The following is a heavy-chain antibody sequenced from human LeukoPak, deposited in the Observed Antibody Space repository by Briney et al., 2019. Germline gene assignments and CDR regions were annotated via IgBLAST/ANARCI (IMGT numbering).Heavy chain of an antibody. J-gene: IGHJ4*02. CDR3: AKKRVAVAGTHYFDY. D-gene: IGHD6-19*01. CDR1: GFTFSSYF. CDR2: INSDGSTT. V-gene: IGHV3-74*01. Sequence: GGSLRLSCAASGFTFSSYFMHWVRQVPGKGLVLISRINSDGSTTTYADSVKGRFTISRDNAKNTLYPQMNSLRAEDTAVYYCAKKRVAVAGTHYFDYWGQGTLVTVSS.